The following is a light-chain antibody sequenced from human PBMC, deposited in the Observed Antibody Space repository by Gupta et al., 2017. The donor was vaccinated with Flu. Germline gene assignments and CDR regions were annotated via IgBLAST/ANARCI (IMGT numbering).Light chain of an antibody. Sequence: QSAQTHPRPCLGLPGQSVTISCTGTSSDVGGYNYVSWYQQFPGKAPKLMIYDVNKRPSGVPDRFSGSKSGNTASLTISRLQADDEADYYCCSYAGSYTFRVFGGGTKLTVL. V-gene: IGLV2-11*01. CDR2: DVN. CDR3: CSYAGSYTFRV. CDR1: SSDVGGYNY. J-gene: IGLJ3*02.